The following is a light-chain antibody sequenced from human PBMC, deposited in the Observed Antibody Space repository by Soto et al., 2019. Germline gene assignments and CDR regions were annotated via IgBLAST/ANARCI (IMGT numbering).Light chain of an antibody. V-gene: IGKV1-5*01. CDR1: QSISSW. Sequence: DIPMTQSPSTLSASVGDRVTITCRASQSISSWLARYQQKPGKAPKLLIYDASSLESGVPSRFSGSGSGTEFTLTISSLQPDDFAPYYCQQYKSYPYTFGQGTKLEIK. CDR3: QQYKSYPYT. CDR2: DAS. J-gene: IGKJ2*01.